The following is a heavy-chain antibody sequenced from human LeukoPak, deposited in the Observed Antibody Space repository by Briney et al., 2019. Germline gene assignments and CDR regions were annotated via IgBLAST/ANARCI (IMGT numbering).Heavy chain of an antibody. CDR1: GYTFTSYA. CDR2: INAGNGNT. CDR3: ARERWHCRVNCYSVYYYALDV. V-gene: IGHV1-3*01. D-gene: IGHD2-15*01. J-gene: IGHJ6*02. Sequence: GASVKVSCKASGYTFTSYAMHWVRQAPGQRLEWMGWINAGNGNTKYSQKFQGRVTITRDTSASTAYMELNSLTSEDTAVYYCARERWHCRVNCYSVYYYALDVWGQGTTVTVSS.